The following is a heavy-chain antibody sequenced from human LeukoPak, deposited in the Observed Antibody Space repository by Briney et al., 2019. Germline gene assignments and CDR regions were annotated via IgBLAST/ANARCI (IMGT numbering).Heavy chain of an antibody. CDR3: ARDPYSGNYGDDYYYYMDV. V-gene: IGHV3-21*01. CDR2: ITSSGTHI. D-gene: IGHD1-26*01. Sequence: GGSLRLSCAASGFTFSSFNMNWVRQAPGKAMEWVSSITSSGTHIFYADSVRGRFTISRDNAKNSLYLQMDSLGPDDTAVYYCARDPYSGNYGDDYYYYMDVWGKGTTVTISS. J-gene: IGHJ6*03. CDR1: GFTFSSFN.